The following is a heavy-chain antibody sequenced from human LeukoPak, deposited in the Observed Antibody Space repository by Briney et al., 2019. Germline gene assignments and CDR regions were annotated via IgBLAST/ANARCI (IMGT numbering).Heavy chain of an antibody. CDR1: KFTYSSYG. CDR2: IWYDESNK. V-gene: IGHV3-33*01. Sequence: GGSLRLSCAASKFTYSSYGMHWVRQAPGKGLEWVAVIWYDESNKYYADSVKGRFTISRDNSKNTLYLQMNSLRAEDTAVYYCARARWATAPDYWGQGTLVTVSS. J-gene: IGHJ4*02. CDR3: ARARWATAPDY. D-gene: IGHD5-12*01.